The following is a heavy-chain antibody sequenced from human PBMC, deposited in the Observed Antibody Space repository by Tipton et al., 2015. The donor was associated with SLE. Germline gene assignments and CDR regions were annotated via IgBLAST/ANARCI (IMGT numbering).Heavy chain of an antibody. Sequence: QSGAEVKKPGESLKISCKGSGYSFTSYWIGWVRQMPGKGLEWMGIIYPGDSDTNYSPSFQGHVTISVDKSITTAYLQWSSLKASDTAMYYCARSGDLVGATTYYYGLDVWGQGTTVTVSS. CDR2: IYPGDSDT. CDR3: ARSGDLVGATTYYYGLDV. D-gene: IGHD1-26*01. J-gene: IGHJ6*02. V-gene: IGHV5-51*03. CDR1: GYSFTSYW.